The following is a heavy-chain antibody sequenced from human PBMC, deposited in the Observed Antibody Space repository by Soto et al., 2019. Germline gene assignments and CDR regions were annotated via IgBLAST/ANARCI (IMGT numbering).Heavy chain of an antibody. D-gene: IGHD6-6*01. J-gene: IGHJ3*02. CDR1: GFAFSSYP. V-gene: IGHV3-23*01. Sequence: VQLLESGGDLVHPGASLRLSCAASGFAFSSYPMSWVRQAPEKGLEWVAGISDSGSLTYNADSVRGRFTISRDNSKNTLYLQMNSLRAEDTAVYYCARRTFGSSRSFDIWGQGTMVTVSS. CDR3: ARRTFGSSRSFDI. CDR2: ISDSGSLT.